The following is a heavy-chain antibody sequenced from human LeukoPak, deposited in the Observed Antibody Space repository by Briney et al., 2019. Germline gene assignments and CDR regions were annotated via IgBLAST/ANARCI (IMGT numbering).Heavy chain of an antibody. J-gene: IGHJ4*02. CDR1: GFTFSSYA. V-gene: IGHV3-23*01. D-gene: IGHD3-10*01. CDR2: ISGSGGST. Sequence: PGGSLRLSCAASGFTFSSYAMSRVRQAPGKGLEWVSAISGSGGSTYYADSVKGRFTISRDNSKNTLYLQMNSLRAEDTAVYYCAAHNYGSGSYFDYWGQGTLVTVSS. CDR3: AAHNYGSGSYFDY.